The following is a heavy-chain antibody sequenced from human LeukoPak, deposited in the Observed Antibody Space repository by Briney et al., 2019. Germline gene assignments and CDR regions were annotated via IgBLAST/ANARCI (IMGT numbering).Heavy chain of an antibody. D-gene: IGHD3-10*01. CDR2: ISSSGTAI. CDR1: GFTFSSCE. V-gene: IGHV3-48*03. Sequence: PGGSLRLSCAASGFTFSSCEMNWVRQAPGKSLEWVSYISSSGTAIYYADSVKGRFTISRDSAKNSLYLEMNSLRAEDTAVYYCARGVQYLNYFDYWGQGTLVTVSS. CDR3: ARGVQYLNYFDY. J-gene: IGHJ4*02.